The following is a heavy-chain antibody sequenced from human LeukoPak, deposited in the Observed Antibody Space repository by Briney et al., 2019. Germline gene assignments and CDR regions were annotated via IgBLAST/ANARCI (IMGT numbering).Heavy chain of an antibody. CDR2: IYYSGST. CDR3: ARKYSSRSYFDY. D-gene: IGHD6-13*01. J-gene: IGHJ4*02. CDR1: GGSISSYY. Sequence: SETLSLTCTVSGGSISSYYWSWIRQPPGKGLEWIGYIYYSGSTNYNPSLKSRVTISVDTPKNQFSLKLSSVTAADTAVYYCARKYSSRSYFDYWGQGTLVTVSS. V-gene: IGHV4-59*01.